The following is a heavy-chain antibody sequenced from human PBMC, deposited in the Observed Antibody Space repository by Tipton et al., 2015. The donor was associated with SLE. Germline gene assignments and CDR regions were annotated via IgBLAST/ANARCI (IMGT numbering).Heavy chain of an antibody. J-gene: IGHJ4*02. V-gene: IGHV3-30*02. CDR2: IRYDGSEQ. Sequence: SLRLSCAASGFTFSSYGMYWVRQAPGKGMEWVAFIRYDGSEQTYADSVKGRFTVSRDNSKNILYLQLSSVRPEDTALYFCAVGAAASHEYYREHWGQGTLVTVSS. D-gene: IGHD6-13*01. CDR1: GFTFSSYG. CDR3: AVGAAASHEYYREH.